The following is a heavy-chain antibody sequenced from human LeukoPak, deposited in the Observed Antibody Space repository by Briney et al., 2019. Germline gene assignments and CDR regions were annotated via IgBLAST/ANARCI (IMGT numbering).Heavy chain of an antibody. CDR1: GGSFSGYY. CDR3: ARAGPGYYYYYMDV. V-gene: IGHV4-59*01. Sequence: SETLSLTCAVYGGSFSGYYWSWIRQPPGKGLEWIGYIYYSGSTNYNPSLKSRVTISVDTSKNQFSLKLSSVTAADTAVYYCARAGPGYYYYYMDVWGKGTTVTVSS. D-gene: IGHD1-14*01. CDR2: IYYSGST. J-gene: IGHJ6*03.